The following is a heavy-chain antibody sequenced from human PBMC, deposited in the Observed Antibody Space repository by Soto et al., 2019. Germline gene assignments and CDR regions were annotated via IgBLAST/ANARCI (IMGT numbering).Heavy chain of an antibody. J-gene: IGHJ3*02. CDR3: ARVVGATTAVAFDI. D-gene: IGHD1-26*01. V-gene: IGHV1-69*01. CDR2: IIPIFGTA. Sequence: QVQLVQSGAEVKKPGSSVKVSCKASGGTFSSYDISWVRQAPGRGLEWMGGIIPIFGTANYAQKFQGRVTITADDFTSTAYMQLSSLRSEDTAMYYCARVVGATTAVAFDIWGQGTMVTVSS. CDR1: GGTFSSYD.